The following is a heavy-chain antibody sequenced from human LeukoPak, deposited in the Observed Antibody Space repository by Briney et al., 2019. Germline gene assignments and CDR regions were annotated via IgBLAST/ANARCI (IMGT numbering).Heavy chain of an antibody. V-gene: IGHV5-51*01. CDR2: IYPGDSDT. D-gene: IGHD2-15*01. Sequence: GESLKISCEASGYSFTSYWIAWVRQMPGKGLEWMGIIYPGDSDTRYSPSFQGQVTISADKSVNTAYLQWSSLKASDTAMYYCARLSGRVVCSAGSCYIDSWGQGTLVTVSS. J-gene: IGHJ4*02. CDR3: ARLSGRVVCSAGSCYIDS. CDR1: GYSFTSYW.